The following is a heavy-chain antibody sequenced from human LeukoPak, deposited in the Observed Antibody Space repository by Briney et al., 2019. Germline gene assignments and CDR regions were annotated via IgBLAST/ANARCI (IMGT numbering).Heavy chain of an antibody. Sequence: TLSLTCAVSGGSISSGGYSWSWIRQPPGKGLEWIGYIYHSGSTNYNPSLKSRVTMSVDTSKNQFSLKLSSVTAAHTAVYYCARVIAAGFEYWFDPWGQGTLVTVSS. D-gene: IGHD6-25*01. CDR3: ARVIAAGFEYWFDP. V-gene: IGHV4-30-2*01. CDR2: IYHSGST. J-gene: IGHJ5*02. CDR1: GGSISSGGYS.